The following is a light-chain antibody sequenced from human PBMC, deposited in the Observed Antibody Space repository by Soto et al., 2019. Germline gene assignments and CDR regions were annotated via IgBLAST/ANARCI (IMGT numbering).Light chain of an antibody. Sequence: IQMTQSPSSLSASVGDRVTITCRASQSILNSLNWYQQKPGKAPRVLIYAASSLQSGVPSRFSGGGSGTDFTLTISSLQPEDFATYYYQQSYSTPRTFGQGTKVDIK. CDR2: AAS. J-gene: IGKJ1*01. CDR3: QQSYSTPRT. V-gene: IGKV1-39*01. CDR1: QSILNS.